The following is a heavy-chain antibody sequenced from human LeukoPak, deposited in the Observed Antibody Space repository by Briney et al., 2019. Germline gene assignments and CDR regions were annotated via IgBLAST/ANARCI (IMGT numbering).Heavy chain of an antibody. CDR2: ISGSGENT. CDR3: AKDRRSSSPRTFDY. CDR1: GFTFSSYA. V-gene: IGHV3-23*01. D-gene: IGHD6-6*01. Sequence: PGGSLRLSCAASGFTFSSYAMSWVRQAPGKWLEWVSTISGSGENTYYADSVKGRFTISRDNSQNTLYLQMNSLRAEDTAVYYCAKDRRSSSPRTFDYWGQGTLVTVSS. J-gene: IGHJ4*02.